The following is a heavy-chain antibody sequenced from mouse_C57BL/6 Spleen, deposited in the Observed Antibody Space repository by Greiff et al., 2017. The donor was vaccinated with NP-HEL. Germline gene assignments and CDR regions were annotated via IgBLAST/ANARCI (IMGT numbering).Heavy chain of an antibody. Sequence: DVQLVESGGGLVQPGGSLSLSCAASGFTFTDYYMSWVRQPPGKALEWLGFIRNKANGYTSEYSASVQGRFTISRDNSQSILYLQMNALRAEDSATYYCARYGWAYYFDYWGQGTTLTVSS. V-gene: IGHV7-3*01. D-gene: IGHD1-1*02. CDR1: GFTFTDYY. CDR3: ARYGWAYYFDY. CDR2: IRNKANGYTS. J-gene: IGHJ2*01.